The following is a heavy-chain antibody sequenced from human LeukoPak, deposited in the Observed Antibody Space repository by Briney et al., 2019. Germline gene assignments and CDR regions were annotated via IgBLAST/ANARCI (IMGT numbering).Heavy chain of an antibody. D-gene: IGHD3-10*01. V-gene: IGHV3-20*04. Sequence: GSLRLSCSASGFTFDDYGMTWVRQAPGKGLEWVSGINWNGGSTSYADSVKGRFTISRDNAKNSLYLQMNSPRAEDTALYYCARRGSGSYFDYWGQGTLVTVSS. J-gene: IGHJ4*02. CDR2: INWNGGST. CDR3: ARRGSGSYFDY. CDR1: GFTFDDYG.